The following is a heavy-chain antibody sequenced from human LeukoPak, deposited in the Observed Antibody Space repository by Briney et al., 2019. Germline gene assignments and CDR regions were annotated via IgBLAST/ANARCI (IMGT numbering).Heavy chain of an antibody. CDR1: GFTFSSYW. Sequence: PGGSLRLSCAASGFTFSSYWMSWVRQAPGKGLEWVANIKQDGSEKYYVDSVKGRFTISRDNAKNSLYLQMNSLRAEDTAVYYCAREGPHSSSWYYFYYYYMDVWGKGTTVTVSS. J-gene: IGHJ6*03. CDR2: IKQDGSEK. D-gene: IGHD6-13*01. V-gene: IGHV3-7*01. CDR3: AREGPHSSSWYYFYYYYMDV.